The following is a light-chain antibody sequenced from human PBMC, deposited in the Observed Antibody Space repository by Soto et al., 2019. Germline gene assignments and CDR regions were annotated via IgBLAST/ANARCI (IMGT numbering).Light chain of an antibody. CDR1: SRDVGGYNY. V-gene: IGLV2-14*01. J-gene: IGLJ2*01. CDR3: SSYTSSSTLVV. Sequence: QSALTQPASVSGSPGQSITISCTGTSRDVGGYNYVSWYQQHPGKAPKLMIYDVSNRPSGVSNRFSGSKSGNTASLTISGLQAEDEADYYCSSYTSSSTLVVFGGGTQLTFL. CDR2: DVS.